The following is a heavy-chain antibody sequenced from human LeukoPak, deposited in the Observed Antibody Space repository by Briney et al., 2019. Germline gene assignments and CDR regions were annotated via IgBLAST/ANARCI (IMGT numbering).Heavy chain of an antibody. CDR2: IWYDGSNK. D-gene: IGHD3-22*01. CDR3: ARVGPRYDSSGYYYYFDY. V-gene: IGHV3-33*01. Sequence: PGGSLRLSCAASGFTFSSYGMHWFRQAPGKGLEWVAVIWYDGSNKYYADSVKGRFTISRDNSKNTLYLQMNSLRAEDTAVYYCARVGPRYDSSGYYYYFDYWGQGTLVTVSS. J-gene: IGHJ4*02. CDR1: GFTFSSYG.